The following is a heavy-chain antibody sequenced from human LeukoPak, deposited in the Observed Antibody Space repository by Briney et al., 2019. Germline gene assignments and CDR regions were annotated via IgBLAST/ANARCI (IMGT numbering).Heavy chain of an antibody. CDR2: ISAYNGNT. CDR3: ARGEEQLVPGEMNY. J-gene: IGHJ4*02. V-gene: IGHV1-18*01. CDR1: GYTFTSYG. Sequence: ASVKVSCKASGYTFTSYGISWVRQAPGQGLEWMGWISAYNGNTNYAQKLQGRVTMTTDTSTSTAYMELRSLRSDDTAVYYCARGEEQLVPGEMNYWGQGTLATVSS. D-gene: IGHD6-13*01.